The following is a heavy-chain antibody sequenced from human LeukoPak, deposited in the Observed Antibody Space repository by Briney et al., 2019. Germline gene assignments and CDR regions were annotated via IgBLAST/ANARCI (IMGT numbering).Heavy chain of an antibody. CDR3: ARGPYYYDSSGYYSFDY. V-gene: IGHV1-46*01. CDR1: GYTVTSYY. J-gene: IGHJ4*02. D-gene: IGHD3-22*01. CDR2: LNPSGGSS. Sequence: ASVKVSCKASGYTVTSYYMHWVRQAPGQGLEWMGILNPSGGSSSYAQKFQGRATLTRATSTSTVYMELSSLRSEDTAVYYCARGPYYYDSSGYYSFDYWGQGTLVTVSS.